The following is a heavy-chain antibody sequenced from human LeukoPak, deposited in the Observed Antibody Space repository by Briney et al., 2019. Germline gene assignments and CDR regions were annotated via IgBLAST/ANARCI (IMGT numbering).Heavy chain of an antibody. D-gene: IGHD5-18*01. CDR3: ARDRGGYIVVDYFDY. Sequence: ASVKVSCKASGYTFTTYAMHWVRQAPGQRLEWMGWTNAGNGNTKYSQKFQGRVTITRDTSASTAYMELSSLRSEDTAVYYCARDRGGYIVVDYFDYWGQGTLVTVSS. CDR1: GYTFTTYA. V-gene: IGHV1-3*01. CDR2: TNAGNGNT. J-gene: IGHJ4*02.